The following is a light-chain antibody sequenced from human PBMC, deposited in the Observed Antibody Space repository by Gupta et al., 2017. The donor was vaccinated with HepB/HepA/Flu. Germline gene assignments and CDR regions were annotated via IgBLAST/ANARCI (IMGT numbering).Light chain of an antibody. J-gene: IGKJ4*02. Sequence: DIVMTQSPDSLAVSLGGRATINCKSSRSVLYPSNNKNYLAWYQQKAGQPPKLLIYWASTRESGVPDRFSGSGSGTDVTLTISSLQAEDVAVYFCQPVNSIYGTFGGGTKVEIK. CDR1: RSVLYPSNNKNY. V-gene: IGKV4-1*01. CDR2: WAS. CDR3: QPVNSIYGT.